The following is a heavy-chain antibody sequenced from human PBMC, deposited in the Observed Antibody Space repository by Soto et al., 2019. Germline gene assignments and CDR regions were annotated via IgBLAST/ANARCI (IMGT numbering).Heavy chain of an antibody. D-gene: IGHD4-17*01. CDR3: ARHTAYYGDYLLFQH. Sequence: SETLSLTCTVSGGSISRYYWRWIRPPPGKGLEWIGNIYYGGSTNCNPSLKSRVTISVDTSKNQFSLRLSSVTAADTAVYYCARHTAYYGDYLLFQHWGQGTLVTVS. CDR1: GGSISRYY. CDR2: IYYGGST. V-gene: IGHV4-59*08. J-gene: IGHJ1*01.